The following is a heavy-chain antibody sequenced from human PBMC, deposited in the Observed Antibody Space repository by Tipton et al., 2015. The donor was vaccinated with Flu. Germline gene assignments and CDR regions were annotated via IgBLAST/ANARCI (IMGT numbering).Heavy chain of an antibody. CDR2: INPNSGGT. CDR3: ARDGRVRSHWYFEL. D-gene: IGHD3-16*01. Sequence: QSGPEVRKPGASVKVSCKASGYTFTGYYMHWVRQAPGQGLEWMGWINPNSGGTNYAQKFQGRVTMTRDTSISTVYMELYRLRSDDTAVYYCARDGRVRSHWYFELWGRGTLVTVSS. CDR1: GYTFTGYY. V-gene: IGHV1-2*02. J-gene: IGHJ2*01.